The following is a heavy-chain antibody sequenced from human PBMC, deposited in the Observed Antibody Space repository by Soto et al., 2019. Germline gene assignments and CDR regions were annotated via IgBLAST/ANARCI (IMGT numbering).Heavy chain of an antibody. CDR2: IYYSGST. D-gene: IGHD3-22*01. Sequence: SETLSLTSTVSGGSISSYYWSWIRQPPGKGLEWIGYIYYSGSTNYNPSLKSRVTISVDTSKNQFSLKLSSVTAADTAVYYCARGRGYYDSSGYYPRANWYFDLWGRGTLVTVSS. J-gene: IGHJ2*01. CDR3: ARGRGYYDSSGYYPRANWYFDL. CDR1: GGSISSYY. V-gene: IGHV4-59*01.